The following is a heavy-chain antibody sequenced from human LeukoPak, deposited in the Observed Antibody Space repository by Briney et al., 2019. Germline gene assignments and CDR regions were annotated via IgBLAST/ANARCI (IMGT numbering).Heavy chain of an antibody. D-gene: IGHD3-9*01. Sequence: ASVKVSCKASGYTFTGYAISWVRQAPGQGLEWMGWISAYNGKTNSAQKFQGRVTMTTDTSTTTAYMELRSLRSDDTAVYYCARGPSYYDILTADRGDFDYWGQGTLVTVSS. CDR1: GYTFTGYA. J-gene: IGHJ4*02. V-gene: IGHV1-18*01. CDR2: ISAYNGKT. CDR3: ARGPSYYDILTADRGDFDY.